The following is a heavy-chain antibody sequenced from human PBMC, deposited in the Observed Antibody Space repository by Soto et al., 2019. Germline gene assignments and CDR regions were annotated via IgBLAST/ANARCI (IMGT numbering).Heavy chain of an antibody. V-gene: IGHV1-18*01. CDR2: ISAYNGNT. D-gene: IGHD6-19*01. CDR1: GYTFTSYG. Sequence: QVQLVQSGAEVKKPGASVKVSCKASGYTFTSYGISWVRQAPGQGLEWMGWISAYNGNTNYAQKLQGRVTMTTDTSTSTAYMELRSLRSDDTAVYYCARAPSRLTVAGSEVFDYWGQGTLVTVSS. J-gene: IGHJ4*02. CDR3: ARAPSRLTVAGSEVFDY.